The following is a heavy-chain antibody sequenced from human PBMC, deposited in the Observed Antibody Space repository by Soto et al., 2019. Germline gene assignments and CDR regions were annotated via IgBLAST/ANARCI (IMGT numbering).Heavy chain of an antibody. CDR1: GFSYTNFG. J-gene: IGHJ4*02. Sequence: QVHLVQSGAEVKKPGASVNVSCKASGFSYTNFGISWVRQAPGQGPEWMGWIAVNSGKTKSERKLQDRVTMTTDTSTTTVYMELRDLRYDDTATFYCAFCRLSWGTNYYVDLWGQGTLVIVSP. CDR2: IAVNSGKT. V-gene: IGHV1-18*01. CDR3: AFCRLSWGTNYYVDL. D-gene: IGHD1-7*01.